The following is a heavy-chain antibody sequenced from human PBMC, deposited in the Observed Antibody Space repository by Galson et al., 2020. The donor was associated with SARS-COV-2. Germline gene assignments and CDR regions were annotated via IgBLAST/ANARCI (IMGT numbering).Heavy chain of an antibody. D-gene: IGHD6-13*01. CDR2: IIPILGIA. J-gene: IGHJ6*03. V-gene: IGHV1-69*02. CDR1: GGTFSSYT. Sequence: ASVKVSCKASGGTFSSYTISWVRQAPGQGLEWMGRIIPILGIANYAQKFQGRVTITADKSTSTAYMELSSLRSEDTAVYYCARGGGPIGSSWYGQYYYYYYMDVWGKGTTVTVSS. CDR3: ARGGGPIGSSWYGQYYYYYYMDV.